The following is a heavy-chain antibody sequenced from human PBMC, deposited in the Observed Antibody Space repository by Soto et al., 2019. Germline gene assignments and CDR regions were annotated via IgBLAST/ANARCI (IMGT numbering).Heavy chain of an antibody. CDR2: IYYSVST. V-gene: IGHV4-30-4*01. CDR3: ARGGPTGGSYKYNWFDP. CDR1: GGSISSGDYY. D-gene: IGHD2-15*01. Sequence: QVQLQESGPGLVKPSQTLSLTCTVSGGSISSGDYYWSWIRQPPGKGLEWIGYIYYSVSTYYNPSLKSRVNLSVETSKNQFSLKLSSVTAADTAVYYCARGGPTGGSYKYNWFDPWGQGTLVTVSS. J-gene: IGHJ5*02.